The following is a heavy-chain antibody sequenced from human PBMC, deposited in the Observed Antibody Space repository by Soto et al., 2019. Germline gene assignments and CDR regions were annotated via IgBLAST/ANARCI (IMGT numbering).Heavy chain of an antibody. CDR2: IWYDGSNK. D-gene: IGHD2-2*01. J-gene: IGHJ6*03. Sequence: GGSLRLSCAASGFTFSSYGIHWVRQAPGKGLEWVAVIWYDGSNKYYADSVKGRFTISRDNSKNTLYLQMNSLRAEDTAVYYCARGVPYYYYMDVWGKGTTVTVSS. CDR1: GFTFSSYG. V-gene: IGHV3-33*01. CDR3: ARGVPYYYYMDV.